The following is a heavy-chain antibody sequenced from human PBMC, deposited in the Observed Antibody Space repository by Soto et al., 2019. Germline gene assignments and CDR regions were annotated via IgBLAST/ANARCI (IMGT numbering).Heavy chain of an antibody. D-gene: IGHD6-19*01. CDR1: GGTFSTYA. CDR3: AKGAVAGTPTSYYYYGMAV. J-gene: IGHJ6*04. Sequence: QVQLLQSGAEVKKPGSSVRVSCEAAGGTFSTYAISWVRQAPGQGLEWMGEIIPIFGTGNYAQKFQGRVTITADESTTTVYMDLRSMRSEDTAVYYCAKGAVAGTPTSYYYYGMAVWGKGTTVTVSS. V-gene: IGHV1-69*12. CDR2: IIPIFGTG.